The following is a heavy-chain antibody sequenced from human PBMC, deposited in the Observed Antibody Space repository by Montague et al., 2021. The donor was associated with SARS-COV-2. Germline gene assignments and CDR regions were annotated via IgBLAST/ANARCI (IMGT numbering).Heavy chain of an antibody. CDR3: ARQLRVRRTWQVGDYNHYGMDV. CDR1: GGSISNYH. CDR2: IYYSGST. Sequence: SETLSLTCTVSGGSISNYHWNWIRQPPGKGLEWIAYIYYSGSTNYNPSLQSRVTISVDTSRNQFSLRLTSVTAADTAVYYCARQLRVRRTWQVGDYNHYGMDVWGPGTTVSVS. V-gene: IGHV4-59*08. D-gene: IGHD3-10*01. J-gene: IGHJ6*02.